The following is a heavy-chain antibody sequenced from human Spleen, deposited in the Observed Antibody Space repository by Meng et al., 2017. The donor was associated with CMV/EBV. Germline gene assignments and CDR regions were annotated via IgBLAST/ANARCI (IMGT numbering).Heavy chain of an antibody. CDR1: GYTFTGYY. CDR2: IDCHSGGT. D-gene: IGHD4-17*01. Sequence: SCRASGYTFTGYYMHWVRQAPGQGLEWMGRIDCHSGGTNYAQKFQGRVTMTRDTSINTAYMELSRLRSDDTAVYYCAIFYGDYVSYPYWGQGTLVTVSS. V-gene: IGHV1-2*06. CDR3: AIFYGDYVSYPY. J-gene: IGHJ4*02.